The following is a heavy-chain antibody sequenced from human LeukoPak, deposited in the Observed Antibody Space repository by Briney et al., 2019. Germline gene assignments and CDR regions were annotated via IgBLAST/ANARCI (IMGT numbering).Heavy chain of an antibody. CDR1: GGTFSGYA. CDR3: ARDPNWDAFDI. CDR2: IIPVFGTA. D-gene: IGHD1-1*01. J-gene: IGHJ3*02. V-gene: IGHV1-69*06. Sequence: GASVKVSCKASGGTFSGYAISWVRQAPGQGLEWMGGIIPVFGTANYAQKFQGRVTITADKFTSTAYMELSSLRSEDTAVYYCARDPNWDAFDIWGPGTMVTVSS.